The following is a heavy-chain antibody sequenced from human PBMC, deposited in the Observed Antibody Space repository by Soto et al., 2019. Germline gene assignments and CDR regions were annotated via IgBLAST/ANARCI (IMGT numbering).Heavy chain of an antibody. D-gene: IGHD4-17*01. J-gene: IGHJ4*02. CDR3: AKDKQPDGAWDIDY. V-gene: IGHV3-23*01. Sequence: PGGSLRLSCAASGFDFGIYTMSWVRQSPGKGLEWVSGILANGDTFYADSVRGRFTISRDKSENSLFLQMSGLRADDTAIYYCAKDKQPDGAWDIDYWGQGTLVTVSS. CDR2: ILANGDT. CDR1: GFDFGIYT.